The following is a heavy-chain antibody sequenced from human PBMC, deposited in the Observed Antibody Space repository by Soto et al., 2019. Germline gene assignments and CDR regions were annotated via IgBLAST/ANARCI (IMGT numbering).Heavy chain of an antibody. J-gene: IGHJ4*02. CDR2: MAYDGSNK. V-gene: IGHV3-30-3*01. CDR1: GFSFSTSA. CDR3: AIDGDDSGWYGPAC. D-gene: IGHD6-19*01. Sequence: QEQLVESGGGVVQPGRSLRLSCAASGFSFSTSAMHWVRQPPGKGLEWVTVMAYDGSNKFYADSVKGQFTISRDNSHNTLYLQMNSLKPENTAVYYCAIDGDDSGWYGPACWGQGTRVCVSS.